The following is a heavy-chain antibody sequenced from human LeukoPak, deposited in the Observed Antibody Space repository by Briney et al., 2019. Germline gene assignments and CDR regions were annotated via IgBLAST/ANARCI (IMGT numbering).Heavy chain of an antibody. J-gene: IGHJ3*01. V-gene: IGHV3-13*01. CDR2: VGIAGDT. CDR1: GFTFNNYE. CDR3: AREGWMGTADAFDV. D-gene: IGHD1-14*01. Sequence: GGSLRLSCAASGFTFNNYEMHWVRQTAGKGLEWVSAVGIAGDTFYAGSVKGRFSISRDNAESSLFLQMNSLRAGDTAVYYCAREGWMGTADAFDVWGQGTMVTVSS.